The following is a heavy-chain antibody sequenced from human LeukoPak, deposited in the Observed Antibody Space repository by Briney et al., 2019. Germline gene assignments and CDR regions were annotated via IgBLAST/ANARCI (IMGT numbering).Heavy chain of an antibody. J-gene: IGHJ6*02. Sequence: GASVKVSCKASGYTFTSYGISWVRQAPGQGLEWMGWISAYNGNTNYAQKLQGRVTMTTDTSTSTAYMELRSLRSDDTAVYYCARDPKRMVRGTYYGMDVWGQGTMVTVSS. V-gene: IGHV1-18*01. D-gene: IGHD3-10*01. CDR3: ARDPKRMVRGTYYGMDV. CDR1: GYTFTSYG. CDR2: ISAYNGNT.